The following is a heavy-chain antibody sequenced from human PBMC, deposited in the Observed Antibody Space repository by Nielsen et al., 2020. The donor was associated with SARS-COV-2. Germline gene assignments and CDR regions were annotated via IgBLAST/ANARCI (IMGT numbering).Heavy chain of an antibody. D-gene: IGHD5-24*01. CDR3: AREDVGRDGTSWLDH. V-gene: IGHV1-8*01. CDR2: MNPNSDNT. CDR1: GYTFTSYD. J-gene: IGHJ5*02. Sequence: ASVKVSCKTSGYTFTSYDVNWVRQAPGQGLEWMGWMNPNSDNTGYAQKFQGRLTVTRNTSISTVYMELSSLRSDDTAVYFCAREDVGRDGTSWLDHWGQGALVIVSS.